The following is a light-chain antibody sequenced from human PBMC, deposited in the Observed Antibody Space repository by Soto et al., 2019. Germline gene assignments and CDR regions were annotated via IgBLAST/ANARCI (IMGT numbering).Light chain of an antibody. V-gene: IGLV1-40*01. CDR1: SSNIGAGYD. CDR2: GNS. CDR3: QSYDSSLRGSEV. J-gene: IGLJ2*01. Sequence: QSVLTQPPSVSGAPGQRVTISCTGSSSNIGAGYDVHWYQQLPGTAPKLLIYGNSNRPSGVPDRFSGSKSGTSASLAITGLQAEDEADYYCQSYDSSLRGSEVFGGRTKLTVL.